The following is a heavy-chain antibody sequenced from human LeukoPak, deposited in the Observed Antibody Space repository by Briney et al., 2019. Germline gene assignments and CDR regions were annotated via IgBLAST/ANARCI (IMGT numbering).Heavy chain of an antibody. V-gene: IGHV3-73*01. J-gene: IGHJ4*02. CDR3: TRPHGSGTD. Sequence: GGSLRLSCAASGFTFSGSGMHWVRQASGKGLEWVGRIRSKANSYATDYAASVKGRFTISRDDSKNTAYLQMNSLKTEDTAVYYRTRPHGSGTDWGQGTQVTVSS. CDR2: IRSKANSYAT. D-gene: IGHD3-10*01. CDR1: GFTFSGSG.